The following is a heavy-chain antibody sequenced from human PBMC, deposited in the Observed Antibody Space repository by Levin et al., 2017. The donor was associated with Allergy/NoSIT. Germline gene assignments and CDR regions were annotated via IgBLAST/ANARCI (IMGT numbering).Heavy chain of an antibody. J-gene: IGHJ4*02. CDR2: IYYSGST. V-gene: IGHV4-39*01. Sequence: SETLSLTCTVSGGSISSSSYYWGWIRQPPGKGLEWIGSIYYSGSTYYNPSLKSRVTISVDTSKNQFSLKLSSVTAADTAVYYCARATSSPPNSSGWSHFDYWGQGTLVTVSS. CDR1: GGSISSSSYY. D-gene: IGHD6-19*01. CDR3: ARATSSPPNSSGWSHFDY.